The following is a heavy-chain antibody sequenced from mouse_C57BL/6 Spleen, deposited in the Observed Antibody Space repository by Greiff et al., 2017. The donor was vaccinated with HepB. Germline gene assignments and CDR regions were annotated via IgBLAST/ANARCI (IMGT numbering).Heavy chain of an antibody. V-gene: IGHV1-81*01. J-gene: IGHJ3*01. CDR2: IYPRSGNT. D-gene: IGHD1-1*01. CDR3: GRWDYGSSSFAY. CDR1: GYTFTSYG. Sequence: QVQLQQSGAELARPGASVKLSCKASGYTFTSYGISWVKQRTGQGLEWIGEIYPRSGNTYYNEKFKGKATLTADKSSSTAYMELRSLTSEESAVYFCGRWDYGSSSFAYWGQGTLVTVSA.